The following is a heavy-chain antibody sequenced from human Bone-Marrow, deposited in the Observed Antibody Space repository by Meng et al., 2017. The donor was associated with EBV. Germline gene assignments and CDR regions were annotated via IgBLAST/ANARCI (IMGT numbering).Heavy chain of an antibody. CDR3: AREYDSSGYSDY. V-gene: IGHV4-39*06. CDR2: IYYSGST. Sequence: RLQRPEVGQGLVKPSGTLSLTLTGSGGCFRGSSYYWGWIRQPPGKGLEWIGSIYYSGSTYYNPSLKSRVTISVDTSKIQFSLKLSSVTAADTAVYYCAREYDSSGYSDYWGQGTLVTVSS. D-gene: IGHD3-22*01. CDR1: GGCFRGSSYY. J-gene: IGHJ4*02.